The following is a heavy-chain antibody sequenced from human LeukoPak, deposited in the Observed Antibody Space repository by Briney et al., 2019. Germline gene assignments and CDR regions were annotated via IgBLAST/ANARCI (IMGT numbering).Heavy chain of an antibody. V-gene: IGHV3-7*01. CDR1: KFTFSDYW. Sequence: PGGSLRLSCAASKFTFSDYWMTWVRQAPGKGLEWVANIKQDGGEKYYVDSVKGRFTISRDNAKNSLFLQMNSLRVEDTALYYCARGTSVGSDFWTGYIDSWGQGTLVTVSS. J-gene: IGHJ4*02. D-gene: IGHD3/OR15-3a*01. CDR2: IKQDGGEK. CDR3: ARGTSVGSDFWTGYIDS.